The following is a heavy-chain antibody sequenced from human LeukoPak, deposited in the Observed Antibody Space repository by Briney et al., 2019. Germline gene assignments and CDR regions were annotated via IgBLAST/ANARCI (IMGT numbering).Heavy chain of an antibody. CDR2: INHSGIT. CDR1: GGSFTDYY. CDR3: ARVVPAAMSQYYYYYYMDV. D-gene: IGHD2-2*01. J-gene: IGHJ6*03. Sequence: SETLSLTCAVYGGSFTDYYWNWIRQPPGKGLEWIGEINHSGITHYNPSLKSRVTISADTSKNQFSLKLNSVTAADTAVYYCARVVPAAMSQYYYYYYMDVWGKGTTVTVSS. V-gene: IGHV4-34*01.